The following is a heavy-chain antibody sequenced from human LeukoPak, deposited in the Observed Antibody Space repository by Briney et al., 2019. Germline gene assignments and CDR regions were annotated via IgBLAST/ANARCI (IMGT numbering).Heavy chain of an antibody. CDR3: ARNVVPAARVYYYYYYMDV. V-gene: IGHV4-39*01. CDR1: GGSIGSSSYY. Sequence: SETLSLTCTVSGGSIGSSSYYWGWIRQPPGKGLEWIGSIYYSGSTYYNPSLKSRVTISVDTSKNQFSLKLSSVTAADTAVYYCARNVVPAARVYYYYYYMDVWGKGTTVTISS. J-gene: IGHJ6*03. CDR2: IYYSGST. D-gene: IGHD2-2*01.